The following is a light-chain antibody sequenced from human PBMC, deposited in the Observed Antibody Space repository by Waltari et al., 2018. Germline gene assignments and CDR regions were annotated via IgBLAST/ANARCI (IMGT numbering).Light chain of an antibody. J-gene: IGLJ2*01. CDR2: DKK. Sequence: QSVLTQPPSVSAAPGQKVTISCPGSSSNFGNNYVAWYQQFPGTAPKLPIYDKKKRPSGIPGRFPGAKSGTSATLGITGLQTGDEADYYCGTWDSSLRGGVFGGGTKLTVL. V-gene: IGLV1-51*01. CDR3: GTWDSSLRGGV. CDR1: SSNFGNNY.